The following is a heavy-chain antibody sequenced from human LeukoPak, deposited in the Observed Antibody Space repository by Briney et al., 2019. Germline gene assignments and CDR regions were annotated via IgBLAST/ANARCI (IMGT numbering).Heavy chain of an antibody. V-gene: IGHV3-30*14. J-gene: IGHJ4*02. CDR2: ISYDGSNK. Sequence: GRSLRLSCAASGFTFNRYAMHWVRRAPGKGLEGVAVISYDGSNKYYAGSVKGRFTVSRENAKNSLYLQMNSLRAGDTAGYYCARGAAGFDYWGQGTLVTVSS. CDR1: GFTFNRYA. D-gene: IGHD6-13*01. CDR3: ARGAAGFDY.